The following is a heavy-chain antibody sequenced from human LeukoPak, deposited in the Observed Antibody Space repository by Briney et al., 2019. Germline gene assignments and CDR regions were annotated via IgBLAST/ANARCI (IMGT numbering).Heavy chain of an antibody. J-gene: IGHJ4*02. CDR2: ISNSGVNT. D-gene: IGHD6-19*01. Sequence: GGSLRLSCEAPGFTFRSYAMSCVRQAPGNGLEWVSLISNSGVNTYYVNSVKSRFTISRDNSKNSLYMQMDSMRDEDTAVYYCAKGNSSGWYYFDYWGQGSLVTVSS. V-gene: IGHV3-23*01. CDR3: AKGNSSGWYYFDY. CDR1: GFTFRSYA.